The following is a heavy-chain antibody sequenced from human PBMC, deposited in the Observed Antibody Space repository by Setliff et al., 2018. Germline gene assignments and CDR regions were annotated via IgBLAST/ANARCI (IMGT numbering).Heavy chain of an antibody. CDR3: VAVRWNYPTV. V-gene: IGHV3-23*01. D-gene: IGHD1-7*01. Sequence: GGSLRLSCAASGFTFSSYAMSWVRQAPGKGLEWVSAISGSGGSTYYADSVKGRFTISRDNAKNTLYLQMNGLRAEDTAVFYCVAVRWNYPTVWGQGTLVTVSS. CDR2: ISGSGGST. CDR1: GFTFSSYA. J-gene: IGHJ4*02.